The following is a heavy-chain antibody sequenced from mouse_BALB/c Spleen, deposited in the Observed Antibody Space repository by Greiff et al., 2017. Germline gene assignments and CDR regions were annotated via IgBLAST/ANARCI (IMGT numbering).Heavy chain of an antibody. D-gene: IGHD1-1*01. V-gene: IGHV7-3*02. CDR1: GFTFTDYY. Sequence: EVHLVESGGGLVQPGGSLRLSCATSGFTFTDYYMSWVRQPPGKALEWLGFIRNKANGYTTEYSASVKGRFTISRDNSQSILYLQMNTLRAEDSATYYCARDGHYYGSPFFDYWGQGTTLTVSS. J-gene: IGHJ2*01. CDR3: ARDGHYYGSPFFDY. CDR2: IRNKANGYTT.